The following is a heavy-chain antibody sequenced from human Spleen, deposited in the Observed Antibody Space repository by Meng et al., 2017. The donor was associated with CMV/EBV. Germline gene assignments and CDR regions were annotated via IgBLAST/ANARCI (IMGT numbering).Heavy chain of an antibody. CDR2: ISAYSGNT. CDR1: GYTFSDYG. V-gene: IGHV1-18*01. J-gene: IGHJ4*02. Sequence: ASVKVSCKASGYTFSDYGFSWVRQAPGQGPEWMGWISAYSGNTKYAEKFQGRVSMTTDTSTSTVHMELGSLRSDDTAVYYCARVWGLRYFDYWGQGTLVTVSS. CDR3: ARVWGLRYFDY. D-gene: IGHD1-26*01.